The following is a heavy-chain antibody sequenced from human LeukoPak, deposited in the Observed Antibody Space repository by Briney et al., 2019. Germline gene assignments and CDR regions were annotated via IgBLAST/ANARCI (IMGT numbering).Heavy chain of an antibody. V-gene: IGHV3-66*01. D-gene: IGHD3-22*01. Sequence: GGSLRLSCAASGFSVSSNYMSWVRQAPGKGLEWVSIICSGGSTYYADSVKGRFTISRDISKNTLFLQMNSLRAEDTAVYYCARGRDYYDSSAVYWGQGTLVTVSS. CDR3: ARGRDYYDSSAVY. CDR1: GFSVSSNY. CDR2: ICSGGST. J-gene: IGHJ4*02.